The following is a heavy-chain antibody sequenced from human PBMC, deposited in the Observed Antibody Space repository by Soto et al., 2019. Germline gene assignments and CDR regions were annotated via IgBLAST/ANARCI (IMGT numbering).Heavy chain of an antibody. D-gene: IGHD3-3*01. J-gene: IGHJ6*02. Sequence: PSETLSLTCTVSGGSISSGDYYWSWIRQPPGKGLEWIGYIYYSGSTYYNPSLKSRVTISVDTSKNQFSLKLSSVTAAETAVYYCARDQGITRFLEWLPGHPYGMDVWGQGTTVTVSS. CDR1: GGSISSGDYY. V-gene: IGHV4-30-4*01. CDR2: IYYSGST. CDR3: ARDQGITRFLEWLPGHPYGMDV.